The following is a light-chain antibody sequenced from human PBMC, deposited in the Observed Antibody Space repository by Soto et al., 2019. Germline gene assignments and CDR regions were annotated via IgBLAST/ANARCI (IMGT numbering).Light chain of an antibody. V-gene: IGKV1-5*01. CDR1: QNISTW. CDR3: QHYKAFSPWT. CDR2: AAS. J-gene: IGKJ1*01. Sequence: DIQMTQFPSALSASVGDRVTITCRASQNISTWLAWYQQKPGKAPTSLIYAASSLESGVPSRLSGSGSGTEFTLTISNLQPDDSATYYCQHYKAFSPWTFGQGTKVEIK.